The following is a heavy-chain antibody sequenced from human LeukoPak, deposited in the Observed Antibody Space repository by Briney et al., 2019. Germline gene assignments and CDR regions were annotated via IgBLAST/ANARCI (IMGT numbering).Heavy chain of an antibody. CDR3: ARDIVYLIDVDYG. V-gene: IGHV4-4*07. CDR2: IHTSGSA. J-gene: IGHJ4*02. CDR1: GSSFNTYY. Sequence: PSETLSLTCSVSGSSFNTYYWSWIRQPAGKALEWIGRIHTSGSADYSPSLQSRVTISVDMSKKEFSLKLTSVTAADTAVYYCARDIVYLIDVDYGWGQGILVTVSS. D-gene: IGHD4-17*01.